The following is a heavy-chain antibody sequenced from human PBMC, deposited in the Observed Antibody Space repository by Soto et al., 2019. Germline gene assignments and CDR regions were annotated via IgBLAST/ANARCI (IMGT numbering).Heavy chain of an antibody. CDR2: ISSSGSNI. J-gene: IGHJ4*02. CDR1: GFTFSSYE. V-gene: IGHV3-48*03. D-gene: IGHD3-22*01. Sequence: EVQLVESGGGLVQPGGSLRLSCAASGFTFSSYEMNWVRQAPGKGLEWVSYISSSGSNIYYADSVKGRFTISRDNAKNSLYLQMNSLRAENTDVYYCARGSYDSSGYYPIDYWGQGTLVTVSS. CDR3: ARGSYDSSGYYPIDY.